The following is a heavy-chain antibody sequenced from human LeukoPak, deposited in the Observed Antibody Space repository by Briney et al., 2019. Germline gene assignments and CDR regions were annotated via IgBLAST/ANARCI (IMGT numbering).Heavy chain of an antibody. CDR3: ARAKTLTTSFGWFDP. Sequence: GSLRLSCIVSGFPFSSSTLYWVRPAPGKALEWVATVGQGGGNTYYADSVKGQFTISRDNSKNTLYLQMNSLRAEDTAVYYCARAKTLTTSFGWFDPWGQGTLVTVSS. J-gene: IGHJ5*02. D-gene: IGHD4-11*01. V-gene: IGHV3-23*01. CDR1: GFPFSSST. CDR2: VGQGGGNT.